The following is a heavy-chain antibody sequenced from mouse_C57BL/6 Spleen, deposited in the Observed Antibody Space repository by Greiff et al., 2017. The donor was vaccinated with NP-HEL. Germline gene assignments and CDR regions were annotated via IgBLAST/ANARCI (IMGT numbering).Heavy chain of an antibody. CDR1: GFTFSDYG. Sequence: EVKVVESGGGLVKPGGSLKLSCAASGFTFSDYGMHWVRQAPEKGLEWVAYISSGSSTIYYADTVKGRFTISRDNAKNTLFLQMTSLRSEDTAMYYCARKDYYGSSPLAYWGQGTLVTVSA. J-gene: IGHJ3*01. D-gene: IGHD1-1*01. CDR3: ARKDYYGSSPLAY. V-gene: IGHV5-17*01. CDR2: ISSGSSTI.